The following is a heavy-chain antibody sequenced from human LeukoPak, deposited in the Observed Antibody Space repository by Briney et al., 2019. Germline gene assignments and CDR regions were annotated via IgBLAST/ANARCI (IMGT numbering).Heavy chain of an antibody. CDR1: GFTFSSYA. CDR3: AKDVGIVSQH. J-gene: IGHJ1*01. CDR2: ITGSGGST. V-gene: IGHV3-23*01. Sequence: GGSLRLSRAASGFTFSSYAMSWVRQAPGKGLEWVSGITGSGGSTYYADSVKGRFTISRDNSKNTLYLQMNSLRAEDTAVYYCAKDVGIVSQHWGQGTLVTVSS. D-gene: IGHD3-22*01.